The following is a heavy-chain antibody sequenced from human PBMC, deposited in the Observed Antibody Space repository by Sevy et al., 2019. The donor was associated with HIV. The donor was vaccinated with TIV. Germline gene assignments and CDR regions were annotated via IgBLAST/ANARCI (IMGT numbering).Heavy chain of an antibody. J-gene: IGHJ3*02. Sequence: GGSLRLSCASSGFTFSNYGMHWVRQAPGKGLEWVAFIRYDGSNKYYSDSVKGRFTISRDNSKNTLYLQMNSLRPEETAVYFCAKDRKVLLLVYAIPFDAIDIWGQGTLVTVSS. CDR1: GFTFSNYG. CDR2: IRYDGSNK. V-gene: IGHV3-30*02. CDR3: AKDRKVLLLVYAIPFDAIDI. D-gene: IGHD2-8*02.